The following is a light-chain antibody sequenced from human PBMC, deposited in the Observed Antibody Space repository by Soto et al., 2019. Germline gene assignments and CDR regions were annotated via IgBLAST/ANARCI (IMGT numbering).Light chain of an antibody. V-gene: IGLV1-40*01. CDR2: GNT. Sequence: QSVLTQPPSVSAAPGQRVTISCTGGSSSIGAGYDVHWYQQLPGTAPRLLIYGNTHRPSGVPDRFSGSKSGTSASRAITGLQGEDEADYDCQSYDSLSGIWVFGGGTTLAV. CDR1: SSSIGAGYD. CDR3: QSYDSLSGIWV. J-gene: IGLJ3*02.